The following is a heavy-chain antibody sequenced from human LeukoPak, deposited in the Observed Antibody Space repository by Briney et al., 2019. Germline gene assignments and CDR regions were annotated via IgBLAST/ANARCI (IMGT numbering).Heavy chain of an antibody. CDR1: GGSINSYY. V-gene: IGHV4-59*01. J-gene: IGHJ4*02. Sequence: SETLSLTCTVSGGSINSYYWSWIRQPPGKGLEWIGYIYYSGSANYNPSLKSRVTISVDTSKNQFSLKLTSVTAADTAVYYCARLGYCSGGGCYGDYWGQGALVTVSS. CDR2: IYYSGSA. D-gene: IGHD2-15*01. CDR3: ARLGYCSGGGCYGDY.